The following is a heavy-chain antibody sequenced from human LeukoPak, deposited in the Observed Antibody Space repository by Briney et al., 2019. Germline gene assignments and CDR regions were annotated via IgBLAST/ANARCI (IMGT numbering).Heavy chain of an antibody. D-gene: IGHD4-23*01. J-gene: IGHJ4*02. CDR2: IKEDGSEK. Sequence: GGSLRLSCAASGFTFSNYWMSWVRQAPGKGLEWVANIKEDGSEKYYVDSVKGRFTISRDNARNSLYLQMNSLRAEDTAVYYCAKVGNFYYFDYWGQGTLVTVSS. V-gene: IGHV3-7*03. CDR1: GFTFSNYW. CDR3: AKVGNFYYFDY.